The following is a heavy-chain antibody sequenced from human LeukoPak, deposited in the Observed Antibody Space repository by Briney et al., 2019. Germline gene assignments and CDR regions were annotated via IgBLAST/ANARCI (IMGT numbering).Heavy chain of an antibody. CDR3: ARLDGYVTTGYYYYYYGMDV. J-gene: IGHJ6*02. V-gene: IGHV4-61*08. CDR2: IYYSGST. Sequence: SETLSLTCTVSGGSISSGGYYWSWIRQHPGKGLEWIGYIYYSGSTNYNPSLKSRVTISVDTSKNQFSLKLSSVTAADTAVYYCARLDGYVTTGYYYYYYGMDVWGQGTTVTVSS. D-gene: IGHD3-22*01. CDR1: GGSISSGGYY.